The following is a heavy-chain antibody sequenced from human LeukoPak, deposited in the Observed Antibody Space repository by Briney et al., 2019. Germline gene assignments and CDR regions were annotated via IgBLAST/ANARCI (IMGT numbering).Heavy chain of an antibody. V-gene: IGHV3-13*01. CDR3: ARGSTPDYGDYVVYYYGMDV. Sequence: GGSLRLSCAASGFTFSSYDMHWVRQATGKGLEWVSAIGTAGDTYYPGSVKGRFTISRENAKNSLYPQMNSLRAGDTAVYYCARGSTPDYGDYVVYYYGMDVWGQGTTVTVSS. J-gene: IGHJ6*02. D-gene: IGHD4-17*01. CDR2: IGTAGDT. CDR1: GFTFSSYD.